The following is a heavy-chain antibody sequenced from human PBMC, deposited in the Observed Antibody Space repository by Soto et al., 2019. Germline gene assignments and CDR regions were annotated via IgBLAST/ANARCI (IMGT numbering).Heavy chain of an antibody. CDR1: GFTFSSYD. CDR2: IGTAGDT. D-gene: IGHD4-17*01. V-gene: IGHV3-13*01. J-gene: IGHJ3*02. Sequence: XGSLRLSCAASGFTFSSYDMHWVRQATGKGLEWVSAIGTAGDTYYPGSVKGRFTISRENAKNSLYLQMNSLRAGDTAVYYCARGSWYGDYENFAFDIWGQGTMVTVS. CDR3: ARGSWYGDYENFAFDI.